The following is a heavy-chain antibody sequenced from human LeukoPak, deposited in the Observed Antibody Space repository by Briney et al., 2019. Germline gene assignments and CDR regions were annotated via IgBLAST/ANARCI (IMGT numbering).Heavy chain of an antibody. CDR3: ARYYYGSGSFHD. V-gene: IGHV1-8*01. Sequence: ASVKVSCKASGYTFTSYDINWVRQATGQGLEWMGWMNPNSGNTGYAQKFQGRVTMTEDTSTDTAYMELSSLRSEDTAVYYCARYYYGSGSFHDWGQGTLVTVSS. CDR1: GYTFTSYD. CDR2: MNPNSGNT. J-gene: IGHJ4*02. D-gene: IGHD3-10*01.